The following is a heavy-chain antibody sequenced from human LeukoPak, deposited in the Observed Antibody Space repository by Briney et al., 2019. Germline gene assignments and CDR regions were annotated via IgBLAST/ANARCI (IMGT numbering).Heavy chain of an antibody. CDR3: ARDIGIYPHVAFDI. CDR2: IFYSGST. D-gene: IGHD1-26*01. V-gene: IGHV4-39*07. CDR1: GGSIRSYY. Sequence: SETLSLTCTVSGGSIRSYYWGWIRQPPGKGLEWVGNIFYSGSTYYNPSLESRVTISVDTSMTQFSLRLTSVTAADTAVYFCARDIGIYPHVAFDIWGQGTLVTVSS. J-gene: IGHJ3*02.